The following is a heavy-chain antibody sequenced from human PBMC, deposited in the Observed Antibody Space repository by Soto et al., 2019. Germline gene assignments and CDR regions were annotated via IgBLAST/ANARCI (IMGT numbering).Heavy chain of an antibody. J-gene: IGHJ6*02. Sequence: LSLTRAVYGGSFSGYYWSWIRQPPGKGLEWIGEINHGGRTNYSPSLKSRLTISVDTSKNQFSLKLTSVTAADTAVYYCARGRTGMDVWGQGTTVTVSS. CDR1: GGSFSGYY. V-gene: IGHV4-34*01. CDR3: ARGRTGMDV. CDR2: INHGGRT.